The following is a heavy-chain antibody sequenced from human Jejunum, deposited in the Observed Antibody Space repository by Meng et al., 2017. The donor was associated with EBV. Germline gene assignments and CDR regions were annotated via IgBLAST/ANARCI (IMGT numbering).Heavy chain of an antibody. CDR1: GDSISSYNW. CDR3: ARYGSGYFPALWY. Sequence: QEQPEWLGTGLVDPSGTLPLICACPGDSISSYNWWSWVRQPPGKGLEWIGEIYHSGSTNYNPSLKSRVTISVDKSKNQFSLKLSSVTAADTAVYYCARYGSGYFPALWYWGQGTLVTVSS. D-gene: IGHD3-3*01. J-gene: IGHJ4*02. V-gene: IGHV4-4*02. CDR2: IYHSGST.